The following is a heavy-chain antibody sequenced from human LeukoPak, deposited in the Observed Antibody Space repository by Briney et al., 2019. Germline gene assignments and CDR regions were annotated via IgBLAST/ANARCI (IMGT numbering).Heavy chain of an antibody. CDR3: ARLVKYINFSWFDP. CDR2: ISGYNGNT. D-gene: IGHD2-21*01. Sequence: ASAKVSCKASGYTFTTYDITWVRQAPGQGLEWMGWISGYNGNTKYPQKFQGRVTMTTDTSTSTAYMELRSLTSDDTAVYYCARLVKYINFSWFDPWGQGILVTVSS. J-gene: IGHJ5*02. CDR1: GYTFTTYD. V-gene: IGHV1-18*01.